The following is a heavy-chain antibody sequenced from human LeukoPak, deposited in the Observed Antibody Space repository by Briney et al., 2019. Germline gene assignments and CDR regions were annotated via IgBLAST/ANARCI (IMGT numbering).Heavy chain of an antibody. J-gene: IGHJ3*02. Sequence: GGSLRLSCAASGFTVSSNYMGWVRQAPGKGLEWVSVIYSGGSTYYADSVKGRFTISRDNSKNTLYLQMNSLRAEDTAVYYCARDHQGSSGWYRRVSYDAFDIWGQGTMVTVSS. CDR1: GFTVSSNY. CDR2: IYSGGST. V-gene: IGHV3-53*05. CDR3: ARDHQGSSGWYRRVSYDAFDI. D-gene: IGHD6-19*01.